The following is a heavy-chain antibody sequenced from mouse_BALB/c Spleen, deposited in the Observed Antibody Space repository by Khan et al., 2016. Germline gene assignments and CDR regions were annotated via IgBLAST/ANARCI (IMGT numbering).Heavy chain of an antibody. Sequence: VQLKESGPGLVKPSQSLSLTCTVTGYSITSDYVWNWIRQFPGNKLEWMGFISYSGSTSYNPSLKSRISLTRDTSKNQFFLQLNSVTTEDTATYYGARDYYGSSYFDYWGQGTTLTVSS. D-gene: IGHD1-1*01. V-gene: IGHV3-2*02. J-gene: IGHJ2*01. CDR2: ISYSGST. CDR3: ARDYYGSSYFDY. CDR1: GYSITSDYV.